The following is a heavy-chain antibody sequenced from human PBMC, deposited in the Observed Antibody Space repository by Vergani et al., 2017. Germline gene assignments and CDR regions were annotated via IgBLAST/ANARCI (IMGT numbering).Heavy chain of an antibody. J-gene: IGHJ4*02. Sequence: QVQLQESGPGLVKPSETLSLTCTVSGGSISSYYWSWIRQPPGKGLEWIGYIYYSGSTNYNPSLKSRVTISVDTSKNQFSLKLSSATAADTAVYYCARVGYNYGLFDYWGQGTLVTVSS. CDR2: IYYSGST. CDR3: ARVGYNYGLFDY. V-gene: IGHV4-59*01. D-gene: IGHD5-24*01. CDR1: GGSISSYY.